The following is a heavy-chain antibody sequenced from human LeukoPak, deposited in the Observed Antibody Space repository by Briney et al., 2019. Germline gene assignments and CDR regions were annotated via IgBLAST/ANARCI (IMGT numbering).Heavy chain of an antibody. V-gene: IGHV3-23*01. D-gene: IGHD6-13*01. CDR1: GFTFSSYA. Sequence: PGGSLRLSCAASGFTFSSYAMSWVRQAPGKGLEWVSAISGSGGSTYYADSVKGRFTISRDNSKNTLYLQMNSLRAEDTAVYYCAKRPPPVRAAAGPFDYWGQGTLVTVSS. J-gene: IGHJ4*02. CDR2: ISGSGGST. CDR3: AKRPPPVRAAAGPFDY.